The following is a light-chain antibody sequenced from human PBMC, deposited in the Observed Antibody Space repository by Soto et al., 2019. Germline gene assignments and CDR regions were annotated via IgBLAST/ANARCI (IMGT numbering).Light chain of an antibody. CDR1: SGHNSYI. J-gene: IGLJ3*02. CDR2: LEGSGSY. Sequence: QAVVTQSSSASASLGSSVKLTCTLSSGHNSYIIAWHQQQPGKAPRYLMKLEGSGSYNKGSGVPDRFSGSSSGADRYLTISNLQSEDEADYYCETWDYNTQVFGGGTKLTVL. CDR3: ETWDYNTQV. V-gene: IGLV4-60*03.